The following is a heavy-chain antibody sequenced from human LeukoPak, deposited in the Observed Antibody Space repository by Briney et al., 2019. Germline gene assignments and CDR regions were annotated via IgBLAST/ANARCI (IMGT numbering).Heavy chain of an antibody. CDR1: GGSISSYY. Sequence: SETLSLTCTVSGGSISSYYWSWIRQPPGKGLEWIGYIYYSGSTNYNPSLKSRVTISVDTSKNQFSLKLSSVTAADTAVYYCAGVDTARAFDIWGQGTMVTVSS. V-gene: IGHV4-59*12. CDR3: AGVDTARAFDI. CDR2: IYYSGST. D-gene: IGHD5-18*01. J-gene: IGHJ3*02.